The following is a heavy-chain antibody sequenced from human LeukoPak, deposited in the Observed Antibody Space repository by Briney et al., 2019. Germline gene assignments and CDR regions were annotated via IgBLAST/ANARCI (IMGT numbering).Heavy chain of an antibody. CDR3: ARGPNYYDSSGYNNYFDY. CDR2: IYYSGST. V-gene: IGHV4-39*07. J-gene: IGHJ4*02. CDR1: GGSISSSSYC. D-gene: IGHD3-22*01. Sequence: SETLSLTCTVSGGSISSSSYCWGWIRQPPGKGLEWIGSIYYSGSTYYNPSLKSRVTISVDTSKNQFSLKLSSVTAADTAVYYCARGPNYYDSSGYNNYFDYWGQGTLVTVSS.